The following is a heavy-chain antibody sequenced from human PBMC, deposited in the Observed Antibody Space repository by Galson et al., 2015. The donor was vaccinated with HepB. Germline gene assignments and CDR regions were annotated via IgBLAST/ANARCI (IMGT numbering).Heavy chain of an antibody. J-gene: IGHJ4*02. CDR1: GFTFSSYA. V-gene: IGHV3-23*01. CDR2: ISGSGGST. D-gene: IGHD3/OR15-3a*01. Sequence: SLRLSCAASGFTFSSYAMSWVRQAPGKGLEWVSAISGSGGSTYYADSVKGRFTISRDNSKNTLYLQMNSLRAEDTAVYYCAKARDWAYYFDYWGQGTLVTGSS. CDR3: AKARDWAYYFDY.